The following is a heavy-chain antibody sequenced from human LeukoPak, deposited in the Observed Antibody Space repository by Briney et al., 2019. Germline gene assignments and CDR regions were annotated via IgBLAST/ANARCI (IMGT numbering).Heavy chain of an antibody. D-gene: IGHD2-2*01. Sequence: SETLSLTCTVSAASISSYYWSWIRQPPGKGLEWIGYIYYSGSTNYNPSLKSRVTISIDTSKKQFSLKLSSVTAADTAVYYCARGYCSSTSCHWSFDYWGQGTLVTVSS. CDR2: IYYSGST. CDR3: ARGYCSSTSCHWSFDY. CDR1: AASISSYY. J-gene: IGHJ4*02. V-gene: IGHV4-59*08.